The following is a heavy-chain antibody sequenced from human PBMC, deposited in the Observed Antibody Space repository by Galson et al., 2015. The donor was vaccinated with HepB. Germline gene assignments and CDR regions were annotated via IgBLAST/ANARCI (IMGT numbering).Heavy chain of an antibody. CDR1: GFTFSSYG. CDR3: ARPLGGHLFDY. D-gene: IGHD3-3*02. J-gene: IGHJ4*02. CDR2: FSGSGNI. V-gene: IGHV3-23*01. Sequence: SLRLSCAASGFTFSSYGMSWVRQAPGQGLEWVSTFSGSGNIFYADSVEGRFTISRDNSKNTLYLQMNGLRVDDTAVYFCARPLGGHLFDYWGQGTLVTVSS.